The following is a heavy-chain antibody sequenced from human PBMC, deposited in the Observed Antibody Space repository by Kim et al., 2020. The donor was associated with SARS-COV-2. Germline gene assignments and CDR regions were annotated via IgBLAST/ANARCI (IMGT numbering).Heavy chain of an antibody. V-gene: IGHV3-23*01. CDR2: VSSGATST. CDR1: GFTFSDYA. J-gene: IGHJ4*02. CDR3: VKGGGSIYRYFDY. Sequence: GGSLRLSCGASGFTFSDYAMSWVRQAPGKGLQWVSTVSSGATSTYYADSVKGRFTISRDNSKNTLYMQMNSLRAEDTAPYYCVKGGGSIYRYFDYWGQGTLVTVSS.